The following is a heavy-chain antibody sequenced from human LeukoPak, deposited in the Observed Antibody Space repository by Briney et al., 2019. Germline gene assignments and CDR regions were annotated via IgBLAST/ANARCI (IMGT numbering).Heavy chain of an antibody. Sequence: SVKVSCKASGGTFSSYAISWVRQAPGQGLEWMGGIIPIFGTANYAQKFQGRVTITADESTSTAYMELSSLRSEDTVVYYCARTMGSSSWSFDYWGQGTLVTVSS. CDR1: GGTFSSYA. J-gene: IGHJ4*02. CDR2: IIPIFGTA. D-gene: IGHD6-13*01. V-gene: IGHV1-69*13. CDR3: ARTMGSSSWSFDY.